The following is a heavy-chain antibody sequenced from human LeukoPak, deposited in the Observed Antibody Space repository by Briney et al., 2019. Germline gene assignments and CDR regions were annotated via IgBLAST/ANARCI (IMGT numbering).Heavy chain of an antibody. D-gene: IGHD3-10*01. Sequence: ASVKVSCKVSGYTLTELSMHWVRQVPGKGLEWMGGFDPEDGETIYAQKFQGRVTMTEDTSTDTAYMELSSLRSEDTAVYYCATGVLTPPYYMDVWGKGTTVTVSS. V-gene: IGHV1-24*01. CDR2: FDPEDGET. J-gene: IGHJ6*03. CDR1: GYTLTELS. CDR3: ATGVLTPPYYMDV.